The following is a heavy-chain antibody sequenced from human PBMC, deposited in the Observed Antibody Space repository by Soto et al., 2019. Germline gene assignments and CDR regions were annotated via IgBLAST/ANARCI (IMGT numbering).Heavy chain of an antibody. CDR1: GFTFSSYG. D-gene: IGHD4-17*01. J-gene: IGHJ5*02. CDR2: ISGSGDRT. CDR3: ARDQTTGDWFDA. V-gene: IGHV3-NL1*01. Sequence: GGSLRLSCAASGFTFSSYGMHWVRQAPGKGLEWVSVISGSGDRTYYADSVKGRFTISRDNAKNTLYLQMNSLRAEDTAVYYCARDQTTGDWFDAWGQGTLVTVSS.